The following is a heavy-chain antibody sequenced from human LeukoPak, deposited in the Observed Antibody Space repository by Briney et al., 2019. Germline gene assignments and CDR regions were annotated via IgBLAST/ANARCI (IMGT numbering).Heavy chain of an antibody. V-gene: IGHV3-21*01. CDR1: GFTFSSYS. D-gene: IGHD1-7*01. CDR2: ISSSSSYI. J-gene: IGHJ3*02. Sequence: GGSLRLSCAASGFTFSSYSMNWVRQAPGKGLEWVSSISSSSSYIYYADSVKGRFTISRDNAENSLYLQMNSLRAEDTAVYYCARDNWNYGAFDIWGQGTMVTVSS. CDR3: ARDNWNYGAFDI.